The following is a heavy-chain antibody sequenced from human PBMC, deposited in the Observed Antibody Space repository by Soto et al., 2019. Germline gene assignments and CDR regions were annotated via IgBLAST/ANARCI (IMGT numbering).Heavy chain of an antibody. D-gene: IGHD3-9*01. Sequence: SVKVSCKASGGTFSSYTISWVRQAPGQGLEWMGRIIPILGIANYAQKFQGRVTITADKSTSTAYMELSSLRSEDTAVYYCAREYYDILTGYHWFDPWGQGTLVTSPQ. V-gene: IGHV1-69*04. CDR1: GGTFSSYT. J-gene: IGHJ5*02. CDR2: IIPILGIA. CDR3: AREYYDILTGYHWFDP.